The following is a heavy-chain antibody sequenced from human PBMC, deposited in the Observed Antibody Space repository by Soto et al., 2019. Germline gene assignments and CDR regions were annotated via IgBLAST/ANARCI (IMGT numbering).Heavy chain of an antibody. D-gene: IGHD6-19*01. CDR1: GGTFSSYA. Sequence: QVQLVQSGAEVKKPGSSVKVSCKASGGTFSSYAISWVRQAPGQGLEWMGGIIPIFGTANYAQKFQGRVTITADESTSTAYIELSSLRSEDTAAYYRARVWVSSGQRGAFDYWGQGTLVTVSS. CDR3: ARVWVSSGQRGAFDY. J-gene: IGHJ4*02. CDR2: IIPIFGTA. V-gene: IGHV1-69*01.